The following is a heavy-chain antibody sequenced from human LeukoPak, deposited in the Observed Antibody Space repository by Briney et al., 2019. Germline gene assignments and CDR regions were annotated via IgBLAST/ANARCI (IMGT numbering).Heavy chain of an antibody. CDR2: MYYSGST. CDR3: VRYCTGDSCFPFDY. Sequence: SETLSLTCTVSGDSISSSSHYWGWIRQPPGKGLEWIGSMYYSGSTYYNPSLKSRVTISVDTSKNQYSLRLSSVTAADTALYYCVRYCTGDSCFPFDYWGPGTLVTVSS. V-gene: IGHV4-39*01. CDR1: GDSISSSSHY. J-gene: IGHJ4*02. D-gene: IGHD2-15*01.